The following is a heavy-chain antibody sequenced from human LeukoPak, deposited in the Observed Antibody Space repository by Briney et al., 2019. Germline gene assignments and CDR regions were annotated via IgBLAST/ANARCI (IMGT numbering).Heavy chain of an antibody. CDR1: GFTFSSYS. Sequence: GGSLRLACAASGFTFSSYSMNWVRQAPGKGREWVSSISSSSSYIYYADSVKGRFTLSRDNAKNSLYLQKHSRRAEDTAVYYCARKQWELKNWGQGTLVRVSS. J-gene: IGHJ4*02. V-gene: IGHV3-21*01. CDR3: ARKQWELKN. D-gene: IGHD1-26*01. CDR2: ISSSSSYI.